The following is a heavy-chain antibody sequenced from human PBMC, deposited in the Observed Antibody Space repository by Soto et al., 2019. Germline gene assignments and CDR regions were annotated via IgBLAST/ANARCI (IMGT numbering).Heavy chain of an antibody. CDR1: GFTVSGYA. CDR2: VSESGIGT. D-gene: IGHD2-15*01. Sequence: EVQLLESGGGLVQPRVSLRLSCAASGFTVSGYAMSWARQAPGKGLEWVSSVSESGIGTYYADSVKGRFTISRDTSKNTLYLQMNGLTVEDTAVYFCARDKYDRDIDHWFSEFWGPGTLVSVSS. CDR3: ARDKYDRDIDHWFSEF. J-gene: IGHJ4*02. V-gene: IGHV3-23*01.